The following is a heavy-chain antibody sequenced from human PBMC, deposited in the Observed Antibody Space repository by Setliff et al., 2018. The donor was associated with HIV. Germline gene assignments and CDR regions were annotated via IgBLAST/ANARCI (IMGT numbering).Heavy chain of an antibody. D-gene: IGHD3-10*01. J-gene: IGHJ4*02. V-gene: IGHV1-69*13. CDR2: IIPAFGTA. CDR3: ARGKRRITMVRGVIILDY. Sequence: SVKVSCKTSGGTFRTSVISWVRQAPGRGLDWMGGIIPAFGTANYAQKFQGRVTITADESTSTGYMELSSLRSEDTAVYYCARGKRRITMVRGVIILDYWGQGTLVTVSS. CDR1: GGTFRTSV.